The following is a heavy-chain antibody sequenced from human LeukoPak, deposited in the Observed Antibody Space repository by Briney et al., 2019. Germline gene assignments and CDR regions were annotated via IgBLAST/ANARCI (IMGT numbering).Heavy chain of an antibody. D-gene: IGHD2-2*01. V-gene: IGHV4-39*07. CDR1: GGSISSSYSY. CDR2: IYYSGST. CDR3: ARAPFSPLGYCSSTSCRPDAFDI. Sequence: SETLSLTCTVSGGSISSSYSYWGWIRQPPGKGLEWIGNIYYSGSTYYSPSLTSRVTVSVDTSENQFSLKLSSVTAADTAVYYCARAPFSPLGYCSSTSCRPDAFDIWGQGTMVTVSS. J-gene: IGHJ3*02.